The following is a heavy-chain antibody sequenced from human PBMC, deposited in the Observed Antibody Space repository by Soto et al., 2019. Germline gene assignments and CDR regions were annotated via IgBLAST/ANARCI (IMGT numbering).Heavy chain of an antibody. V-gene: IGHV1-69*01. CDR3: AATKYYEILTGPKTQYYFDY. D-gene: IGHD3-9*01. CDR2: IIPIFGTA. CDR1: GGTFSSYA. Sequence: QVQLVQSGAEVKKPGSSVKVSCKASGGTFSSYAISWVRQAPGQGLEWMGGIIPIFGTANYAQKFQGRVTITADESTSTAYMELSSLRSEDTAVYYCAATKYYEILTGPKTQYYFDYWGQGTLVTVSS. J-gene: IGHJ4*02.